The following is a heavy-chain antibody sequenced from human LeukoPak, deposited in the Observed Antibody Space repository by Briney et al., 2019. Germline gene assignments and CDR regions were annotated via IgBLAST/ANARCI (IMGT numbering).Heavy chain of an antibody. CDR3: TREDIVVVGGAFDI. J-gene: IGHJ3*02. Sequence: GSLRLSCAASGFTFSNAWMSWVRQAPGKGLGWVGRIKSKTDGGTTDYAAPVKGRFTISRDDSKNTLYLQMNSLKTEDTAVYYCTREDIVVVGGAFDIWGQGTMVTVSS. CDR1: GFTFSNAW. D-gene: IGHD2-15*01. CDR2: IKSKTDGGTT. V-gene: IGHV3-15*01.